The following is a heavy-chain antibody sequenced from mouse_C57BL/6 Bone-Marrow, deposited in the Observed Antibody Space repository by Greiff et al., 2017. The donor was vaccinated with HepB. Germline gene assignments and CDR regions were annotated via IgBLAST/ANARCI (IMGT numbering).Heavy chain of an antibody. J-gene: IGHJ4*01. D-gene: IGHD1-1*01. CDR2: IYPGGGYT. CDR3: ARWGTVVADAMDY. CDR1: GYTFTNYW. V-gene: IGHV1-63*01. Sequence: QVHVKQSGAELVRPGTSVKMSCKASGYTFTNYWIGWAKQRPGHGLEWIGDIYPGGGYTNYNEKFKGKATLTADKSSSTAYMQFSSLSSEDSAIYYCARWGTVVADAMDYWGQGTSVTVSS.